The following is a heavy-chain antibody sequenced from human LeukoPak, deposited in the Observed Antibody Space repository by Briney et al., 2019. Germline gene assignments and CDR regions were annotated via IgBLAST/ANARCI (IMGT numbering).Heavy chain of an antibody. V-gene: IGHV4-39*01. CDR2: IYYSGST. D-gene: IGHD2-15*01. J-gene: IGHJ5*02. Sequence: SETASLTCTVSGGSISSSSYYWRWIRQPPGKGLEWIGSIYYSGSTYYNPSLKSRVTISVDTSKNQFSLKLSSVTAADTAVYYCARRGARSRFDPWGRGTLVTVSS. CDR1: GGSISSSSYY. CDR3: ARRGARSRFDP.